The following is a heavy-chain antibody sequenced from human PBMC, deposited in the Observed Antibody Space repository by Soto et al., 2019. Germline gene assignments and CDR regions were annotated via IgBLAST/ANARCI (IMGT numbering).Heavy chain of an antibody. V-gene: IGHV1-18*01. J-gene: IGHJ4*02. D-gene: IGHD6-19*01. CDR2: ISAYNGNT. CDR3: ARAIAVAGVDY. Sequence: ASVKASCKASGYTFTSYGISCVRQAPGQGLEWMGWISAYNGNTNYAQKLQGRVTMTTDTSTSTAYMELRSLRSDDTAVYYCARAIAVAGVDYWGQGTLVTVSS. CDR1: GYTFTSYG.